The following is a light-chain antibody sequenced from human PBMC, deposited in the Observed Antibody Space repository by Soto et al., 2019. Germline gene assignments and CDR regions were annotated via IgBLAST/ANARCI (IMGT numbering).Light chain of an antibody. J-gene: IGLJ1*01. Sequence: QSALTQPASVSGSPGQSITISCTGTSSDVGGYNYVSWYQQHPGKAPKLMIYEVSTRTSGVSNRFSGSKSGNTASLTISGLQAEDEADYYCSSYTSSSIDYVFGTGTKLTV. V-gene: IGLV2-14*01. CDR2: EVS. CDR3: SSYTSSSIDYV. CDR1: SSDVGGYNY.